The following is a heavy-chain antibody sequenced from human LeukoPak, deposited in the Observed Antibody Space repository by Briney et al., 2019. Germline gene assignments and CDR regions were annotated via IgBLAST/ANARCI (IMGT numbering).Heavy chain of an antibody. Sequence: GGSLRLSCVASGFTFSSYAMSWVRQAPGKGLEWVSAISGSGGSTCYADSVKGRFTISRDNSKNTLYLQMNSLRAEDTAVYYCAKDPSYSNWFDPWGQGTLVTVSS. V-gene: IGHV3-23*01. D-gene: IGHD2-21*01. CDR1: GFTFSSYA. J-gene: IGHJ5*02. CDR3: AKDPSYSNWFDP. CDR2: ISGSGGST.